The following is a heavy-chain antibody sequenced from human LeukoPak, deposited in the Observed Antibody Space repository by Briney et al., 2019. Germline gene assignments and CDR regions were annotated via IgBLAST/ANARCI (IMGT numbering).Heavy chain of an antibody. CDR2: INHSGST. Sequence: KSSETLSLTCTVSGGSISSSSYYWGWIRQPPGKGLEWIGEINHSGSTNYNPSLKSRVTISVDTSKNQFSLKLSSVTAADTAVYYCARGRTTVVTPGRYFDLWGRGTLVTVSS. J-gene: IGHJ2*01. D-gene: IGHD4-23*01. V-gene: IGHV4-39*07. CDR1: GGSISSSSYY. CDR3: ARGRTTVVTPGRYFDL.